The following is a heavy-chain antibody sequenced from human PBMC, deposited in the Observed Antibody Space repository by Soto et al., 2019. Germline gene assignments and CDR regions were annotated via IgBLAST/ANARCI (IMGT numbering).Heavy chain of an antibody. CDR2: ISVYNGNT. CDR3: ARDYYDSSGPTDAFDI. CDR1: GYTFTSYG. Sequence: QVQLVQSGAEVKKPGASVKVSCKASGYTFTSYGISWVRQAPGQGLEWMGWISVYNGNTNYAQKLQGRVTMTTDTXTXXAYMELRSLRSDDTAVYYCARDYYDSSGPTDAFDIWGQGTMVTVSS. V-gene: IGHV1-18*01. D-gene: IGHD3-22*01. J-gene: IGHJ3*02.